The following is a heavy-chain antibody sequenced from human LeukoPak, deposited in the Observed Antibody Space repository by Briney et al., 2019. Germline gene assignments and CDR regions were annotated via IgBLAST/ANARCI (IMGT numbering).Heavy chain of an antibody. V-gene: IGHV3-53*05. D-gene: IGHD3-22*01. CDR1: GFTVSSNY. CDR3: AKDTNYDSSGYPLDY. Sequence: PGGSLRLSCAASGFTVSSNYMSWVRQAPGKGLERVSVIYSGGSTYYVDSVKGRFTISRDNSKNTLYLQMNSLRAEDTAVYYCAKDTNYDSSGYPLDYWGQGTLVTVSS. CDR2: IYSGGST. J-gene: IGHJ4*02.